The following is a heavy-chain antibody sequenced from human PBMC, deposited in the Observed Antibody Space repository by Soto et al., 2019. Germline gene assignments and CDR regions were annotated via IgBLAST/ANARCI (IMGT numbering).Heavy chain of an antibody. CDR3: ARGRYCLTGRCFPNWFDS. CDR2: IYKSTTT. CDR1: GDSISTVDYF. D-gene: IGHD2-15*01. J-gene: IGHJ5*01. Sequence: SETLSLTCSVSGDSISTVDYFWAWIRQPPGQALEYIGYIYKSTTTYYNPSFESRVAISLDTSKSQFSLNVTSVTAADTAVYFCARGRYCLTGRCFPNWFDSWGQGTLITVSS. V-gene: IGHV4-30-4*01.